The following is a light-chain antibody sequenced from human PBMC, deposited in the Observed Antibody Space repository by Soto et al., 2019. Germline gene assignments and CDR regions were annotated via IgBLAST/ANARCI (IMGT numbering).Light chain of an antibody. J-gene: IGKJ1*01. Sequence: DIQMTQSPSTLSASVGGRVTITCRASQSISSWLAWYQQKPGKAPKLLIYKASGLESGVPSRFSGSGSGTDFTLTISSLQPDDFATYYCQQYDSYSEAFGQGTKVDIK. V-gene: IGKV1-5*03. CDR1: QSISSW. CDR3: QQYDSYSEA. CDR2: KAS.